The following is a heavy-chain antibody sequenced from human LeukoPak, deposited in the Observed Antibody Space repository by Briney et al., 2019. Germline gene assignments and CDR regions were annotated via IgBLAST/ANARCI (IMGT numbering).Heavy chain of an antibody. J-gene: IGHJ4*02. Sequence: SETLSLTCTVSGGSISSYYWSWIRQPAGKGLEWIGRIYTSGSTNNNPSLKSRVTISVDTSKNQFSLKLSSVTAADTAVYYCARARYCSSTSCPNDYWGQGTLVTVSS. CDR3: ARARYCSSTSCPNDY. D-gene: IGHD2-2*01. CDR2: IYTSGST. V-gene: IGHV4-4*07. CDR1: GGSISSYY.